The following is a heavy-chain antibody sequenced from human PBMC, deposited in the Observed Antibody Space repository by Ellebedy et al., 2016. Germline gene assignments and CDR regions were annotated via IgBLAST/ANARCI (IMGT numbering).Heavy chain of an antibody. D-gene: IGHD1-1*01. CDR3: AKWNGGWDAFEV. CDR1: GGSVSIDY. J-gene: IGHJ3*01. Sequence: SETLSLTCDVSGGSVSIDYWNWIRRPPGKGLEWIGYVLHTGTTNYNPSLKSRVTMSVDKSKSQISLRLTSVTAADTAVYYCAKWNGGWDAFEVWGQGTMVTVSS. CDR2: VLHTGTT. V-gene: IGHV4-59*02.